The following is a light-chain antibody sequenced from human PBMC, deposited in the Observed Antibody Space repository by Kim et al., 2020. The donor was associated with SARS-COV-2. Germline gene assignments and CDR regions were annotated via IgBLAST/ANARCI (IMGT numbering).Light chain of an antibody. V-gene: IGKV1-27*01. CDR2: EVS. Sequence: DIQMTQSPSSVSASVGDRVTITCRASQGISNYLAWYQQKPGKVPKLLIYEVSTLQSGVPSRFSGSGSGTDFTLTISSLHPEDVATYYCQKCNSAPFTFGPGTKVDIK. J-gene: IGKJ3*01. CDR1: QGISNY. CDR3: QKCNSAPFT.